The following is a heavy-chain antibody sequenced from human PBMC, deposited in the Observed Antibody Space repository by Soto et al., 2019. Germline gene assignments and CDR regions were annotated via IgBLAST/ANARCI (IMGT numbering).Heavy chain of an antibody. CDR3: ARAGYTGSWSLT. J-gene: IGHJ4*02. D-gene: IGHD6-13*01. V-gene: IGHV5-51*01. CDR2: IFPSDSDT. Sequence: GESLKISCRGSGYILTNYWIGWVRQMPGKGLEWMGIIFPSDSDTRYSPSFHGQVTISADKSISTAYLQWSSLRASDTAMYYCARAGYTGSWSLTWGQGTLVTVSS. CDR1: GYILTNYW.